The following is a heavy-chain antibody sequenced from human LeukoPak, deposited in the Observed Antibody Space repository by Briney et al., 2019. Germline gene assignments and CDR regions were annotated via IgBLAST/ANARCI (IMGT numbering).Heavy chain of an antibody. CDR1: GFTFSSFW. CDR3: ARERTSGWDACDT. J-gene: IGHJ5*02. Sequence: GGSLRLSCAASGFTFSSFWMHWVRQAPGKGLVWVSRINSVGSSTSYADSVKGRFTISRDNAKNTLYLQMNSLRAEDTAVYYCARERTSGWDACDTWGQGTLVTVSS. D-gene: IGHD6-19*01. CDR2: INSVGSST. V-gene: IGHV3-74*01.